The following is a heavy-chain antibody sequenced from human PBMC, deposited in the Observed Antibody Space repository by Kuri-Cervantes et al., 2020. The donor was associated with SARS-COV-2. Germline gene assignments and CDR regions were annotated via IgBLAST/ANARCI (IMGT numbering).Heavy chain of an antibody. CDR2: IKQDGSEK. V-gene: IGHV3-7*03. CDR1: GFTFSSSW. J-gene: IGHJ4*02. CDR3: ARSRGYYDSSGQARHLIYF. Sequence: GGSLRLSCAASGFTFSSSWMTWVRQAPGEGLEWVANIKQDGSEKYYLDSVKGRLTISRDNAKNSLFLQMNSLRAEDTAVYYCARSRGYYDSSGQARHLIYFWGQGTQVTVSS. D-gene: IGHD3-22*01.